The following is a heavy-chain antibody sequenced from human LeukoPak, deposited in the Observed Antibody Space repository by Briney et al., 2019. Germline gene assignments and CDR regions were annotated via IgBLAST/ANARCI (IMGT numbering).Heavy chain of an antibody. D-gene: IGHD3-3*01. Sequence: ASVKVSCKASGYTFTSYGISWVRQAPGQGLEWMGWISAYNGNTNYAQKLQGRVTMTTDTSTSTAYMEPRSLRSDDTAVYYCARSEGFLDDYYYYMDVWGKGTTVTVSS. CDR2: ISAYNGNT. J-gene: IGHJ6*03. V-gene: IGHV1-18*01. CDR3: ARSEGFLDDYYYYMDV. CDR1: GYTFTSYG.